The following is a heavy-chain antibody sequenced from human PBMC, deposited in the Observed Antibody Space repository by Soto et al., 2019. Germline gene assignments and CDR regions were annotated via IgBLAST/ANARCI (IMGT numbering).Heavy chain of an antibody. J-gene: IGHJ6*03. CDR3: ARVHSGYDILTGRYYYYYMDV. Sequence: GGSLRLSCAASGFSFNNFPINWVRQAPGEGLEWVSCLGHSDANTYYADSVKGRFTVSRDISRTTVYLQMSSLRVEDTAVYYCARVHSGYDILTGRYYYYYMDVWGKGTTVTVSS. CDR1: GFSFNNFP. D-gene: IGHD3-9*01. V-gene: IGHV3-23*01. CDR2: LGHSDANT.